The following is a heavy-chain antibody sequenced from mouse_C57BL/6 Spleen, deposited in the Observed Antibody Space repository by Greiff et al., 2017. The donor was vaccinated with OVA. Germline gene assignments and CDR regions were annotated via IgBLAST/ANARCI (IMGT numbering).Heavy chain of an antibody. J-gene: IGHJ1*03. CDR1: GFTFSSYA. Sequence: EVKLVESGGGLVKPGGSLKLSCAASGFTFSSYAMSWVRQTPEKRLEWVATISDGGSYTYYPDNVKGRFTISRDNAKNNLYLQMSHLKSEDTAMYYGARDRGITRYFDVWGTGTTVTVSS. D-gene: IGHD2-4*01. CDR2: ISDGGSYT. V-gene: IGHV5-4*01. CDR3: ARDRGITRYFDV.